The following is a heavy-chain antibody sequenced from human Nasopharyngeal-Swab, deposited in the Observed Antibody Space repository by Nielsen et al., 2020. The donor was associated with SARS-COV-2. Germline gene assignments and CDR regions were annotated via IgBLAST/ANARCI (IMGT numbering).Heavy chain of an antibody. Sequence: GGSLRLSCVTSGFTFDDYAMHWVRQAPGKGLEWLSSISSRSGYVHYADSLEGRAIISRDNDKNSLYLHINSLRAEDTAVYYCARDRGLLSDYEGDYFNGMDLWGQGTTVTVSS. J-gene: IGHJ6*02. D-gene: IGHD5-12*01. CDR3: ARDRGLLSDYEGDYFNGMDL. CDR1: GFTFDDYA. V-gene: IGHV3-21*01. CDR2: ISSRSGYV.